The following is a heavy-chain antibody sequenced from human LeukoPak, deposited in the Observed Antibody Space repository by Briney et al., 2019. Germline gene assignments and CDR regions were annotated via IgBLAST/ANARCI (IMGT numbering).Heavy chain of an antibody. CDR2: IKQDGSEK. Sequence: GGSLRLSCAASGFAFSSYSMNWVRQAPGKGLEWVANIKQDGSEKYYVDSVKGRFTISRDNAKNSLYLQMNSLRAEDTAVYYCAREEGWYFWPRSYMDVWGKGTTVTVSS. J-gene: IGHJ6*03. V-gene: IGHV3-7*01. CDR1: GFAFSSYS. D-gene: IGHD1-14*01. CDR3: AREEGWYFWPRSYMDV.